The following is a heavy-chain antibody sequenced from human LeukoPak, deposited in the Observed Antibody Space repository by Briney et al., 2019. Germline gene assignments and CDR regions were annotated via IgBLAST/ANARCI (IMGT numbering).Heavy chain of an antibody. V-gene: IGHV1-18*01. CDR1: GYTFTDYN. CDR2: ISAYNGNT. J-gene: IGHJ4*02. Sequence: ASVKVSCKASGYTFTDYNFSWVRQAPGQGLEWMGWISAYNGNTNYAQNLQGRVTMTTDTSTSTAYMELRSLRSDDTAVYYCARVSPYFGYWGQGTLVTVSS. CDR3: ARVSPYFGY.